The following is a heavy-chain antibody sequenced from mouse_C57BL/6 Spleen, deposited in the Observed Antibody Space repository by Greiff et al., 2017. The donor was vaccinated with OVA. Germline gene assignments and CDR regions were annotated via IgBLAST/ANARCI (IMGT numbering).Heavy chain of an antibody. V-gene: IGHV1-42*01. CDR1: GYSFTGYY. Sequence: VQLQQSGPELVKPGASVKISCKASGYSFTGYYMNWVKQSPEKSLEWIGEINPSTGGTTYNQKFKAKATLTVDKSSSTAYMQLKSLTSEDSAVYDCARAYYSNPMDYWGQGTSVTVSS. D-gene: IGHD2-5*01. CDR2: INPSTGGT. J-gene: IGHJ4*01. CDR3: ARAYYSNPMDY.